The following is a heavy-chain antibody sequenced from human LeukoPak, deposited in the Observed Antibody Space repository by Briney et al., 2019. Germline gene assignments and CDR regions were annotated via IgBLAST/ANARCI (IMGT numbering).Heavy chain of an antibody. D-gene: IGHD5-18*01. CDR1: GFTFSSYA. CDR3: AKDPHGSYGPRYFFDS. J-gene: IGHJ4*02. Sequence: GGSLRLPCAASGFTFSSYAMHWVRQAPGKGLEWVAVIWYDETYKYYADSVKGRFTISRDNSKNTLYLQMNSLRAEDTALYYCAKDPHGSYGPRYFFDSWGQGTLVTVSS. CDR2: IWYDETYK. V-gene: IGHV3-33*06.